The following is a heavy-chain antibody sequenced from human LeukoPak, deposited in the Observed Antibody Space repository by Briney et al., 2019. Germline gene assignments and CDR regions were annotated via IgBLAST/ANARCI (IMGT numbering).Heavy chain of an antibody. Sequence: GGSLRLSCAASGFTFSSYGMHWVRQAPGKGLEWVAVIWYDGSYKYYADSVKGRFTISRDNSKNTLYLQMDSLRAEDTAVYYCARKAFDIWGQGTMVTVSS. J-gene: IGHJ3*02. V-gene: IGHV3-33*01. CDR3: ARKAFDI. CDR2: IWYDGSYK. CDR1: GFTFSSYG.